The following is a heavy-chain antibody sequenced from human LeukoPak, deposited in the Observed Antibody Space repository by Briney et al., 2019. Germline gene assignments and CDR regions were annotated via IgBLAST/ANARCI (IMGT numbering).Heavy chain of an antibody. Sequence: PGGSLRLSCAASGFTFSTFAMIWVRQPPGKGLEWVSSIFPSGGEIHYADSVRGRFTISRDNSKSTLSLQMNSLRAEDTAVYYCARGTNAYPGTDYWGQGTLVTVSS. D-gene: IGHD1-14*01. CDR2: IFPSGGEI. CDR3: ARGTNAYPGTDY. V-gene: IGHV3-23*01. CDR1: GFTFSTFA. J-gene: IGHJ4*02.